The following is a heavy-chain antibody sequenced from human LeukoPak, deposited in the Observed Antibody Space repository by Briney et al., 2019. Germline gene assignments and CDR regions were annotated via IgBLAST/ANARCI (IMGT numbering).Heavy chain of an antibody. CDR2: LCGSGSST. CDR3: AKCRDGYNPDY. CDR1: GFNFSSYA. D-gene: IGHD5-24*01. V-gene: IGHV3-23*01. J-gene: IGHJ4*02. Sequence: GGSLRLSCAASGFNFSSYAMSWVRQAPGEGLEGVSGLCGSGSSTNYVASVKGRFTISRDNSKSTLYLQMNSPRAEDTAVYYCAKCRDGYNPDYWGQGTLVTVSS.